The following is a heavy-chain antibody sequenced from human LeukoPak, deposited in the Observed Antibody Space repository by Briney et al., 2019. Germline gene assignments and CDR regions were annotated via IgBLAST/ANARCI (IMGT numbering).Heavy chain of an antibody. CDR3: AREEYCRSTSCPTTSDY. CDR1: GYTFTSYG. J-gene: IGHJ4*02. V-gene: IGHV1-18*01. CDR2: ISAYNGNT. Sequence: ASVKVSCKASGYTFTSYGISWGRQAPGPGLEWMGWISAYNGNTNYAQKLQGRVTMTTDTSTSTAYMELRSLRSDDTAVYYCAREEYCRSTSCPTTSDYWGQGTLVTXXS. D-gene: IGHD2-2*01.